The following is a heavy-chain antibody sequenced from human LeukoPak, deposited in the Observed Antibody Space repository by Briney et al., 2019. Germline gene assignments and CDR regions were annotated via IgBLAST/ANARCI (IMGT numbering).Heavy chain of an antibody. CDR1: GGSISSYY. D-gene: IGHD3-3*01. Sequence: SETLSLTCTVSGGSISSYYWSWIRQPPGKGLEWIGYIYYSGSTNYNPSLKSRVTISVDTSKNQFSLKLSSVTAADTAVYYCARQGSGYYLLYYFDYWGQGTLVTVSS. CDR3: ARQGSGYYLLYYFDY. V-gene: IGHV4-59*08. CDR2: IYYSGST. J-gene: IGHJ4*02.